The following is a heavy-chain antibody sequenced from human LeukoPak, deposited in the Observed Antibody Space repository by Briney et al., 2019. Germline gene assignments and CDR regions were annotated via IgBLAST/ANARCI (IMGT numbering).Heavy chain of an antibody. CDR2: ITSDSRYK. CDR3: ARDPAEGVLRYFDWLSTAQYFDY. J-gene: IGHJ4*02. CDR1: GFTFSNYA. V-gene: IGHV3-21*01. D-gene: IGHD3-9*01. Sequence: GGSLRLSCAASGFTFSNYALNWVRQAPGKGLEYVSSITSDSRYKYYADSVKGRFTISRDNAKNSLYLQMNSLRAEDTAVYYCARDPAEGVLRYFDWLSTAQYFDYWGQGTLVTVSS.